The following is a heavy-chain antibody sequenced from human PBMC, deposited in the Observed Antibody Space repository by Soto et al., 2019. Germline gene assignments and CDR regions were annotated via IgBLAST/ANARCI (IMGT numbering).Heavy chain of an antibody. CDR1: GFTFGDSY. CDR2: ISSSGSTI. CDR3: ARQTIFGVGLDY. D-gene: IGHD3-3*01. Sequence: GGSLRLSCAGSGFTFGDSYMSWIRQAPGKGLEWVSYISSSGSTIYYADSVKGRFTISRDNAKNSLYLQMNSLRAEDTAVYYCARQTIFGVGLDYWGQGTLVTVSS. V-gene: IGHV3-11*04. J-gene: IGHJ4*02.